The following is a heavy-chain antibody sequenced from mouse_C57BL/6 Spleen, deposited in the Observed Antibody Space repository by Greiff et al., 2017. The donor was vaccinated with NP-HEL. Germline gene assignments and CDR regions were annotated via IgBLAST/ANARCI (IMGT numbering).Heavy chain of an antibody. CDR2: IYPGSGST. Sequence: QVQLQQPGAELVKPGASVKMSCKASGYTFTSYWITWVKQRPGQGLEWIGDIYPGSGSTNYNEKFKSKATLTVDTSSSTAYMQLSSLTSEDSAVYYCAKDYYYGSRGYFDYWGQGTTLTVSS. J-gene: IGHJ2*01. D-gene: IGHD1-1*01. V-gene: IGHV1-55*01. CDR3: AKDYYYGSRGYFDY. CDR1: GYTFTSYW.